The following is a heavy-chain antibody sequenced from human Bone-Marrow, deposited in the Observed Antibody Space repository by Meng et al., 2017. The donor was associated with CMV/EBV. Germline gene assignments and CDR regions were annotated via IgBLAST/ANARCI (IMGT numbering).Heavy chain of an antibody. CDR3: ARGGDMFNREYQLLWGAGYVHYYYGMDV. V-gene: IGHV3-30*04. Sequence: GESLKISCAASGFTFSSYAMHWVRQAPGKGLEWVAVISYDGSNKYYADSVKGRFTISRDNSKNTLYLQMNSLGAEDTAVYYCARGGDMFNREYQLLWGAGYVHYYYGMDVWGQGTTVTVSS. J-gene: IGHJ6*02. D-gene: IGHD2-2*01. CDR2: ISYDGSNK. CDR1: GFTFSSYA.